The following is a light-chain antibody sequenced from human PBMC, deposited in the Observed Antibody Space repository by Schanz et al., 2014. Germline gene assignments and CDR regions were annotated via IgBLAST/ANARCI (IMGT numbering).Light chain of an antibody. V-gene: IGKV3-15*01. CDR3: QQYDNWWT. CDR1: QSVSSY. J-gene: IGKJ1*01. Sequence: PGERATLSCRASQSVSSYLAWYQQKPGQAPRLLIYDTATRATGIPARFSGSGSGTEFTLTISSLQSEDFAVYYCQQYDNWWTFGQGTKVEIK. CDR2: DTA.